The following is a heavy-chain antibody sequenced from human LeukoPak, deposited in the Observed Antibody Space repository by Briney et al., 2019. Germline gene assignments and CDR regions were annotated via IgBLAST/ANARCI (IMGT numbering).Heavy chain of an antibody. V-gene: IGHV3-23*01. Sequence: GGSLRLSCAGSGFTLRSYAMSWVRQSPVKGLEWVSAISDSGDGTYYADSVKARFTISRDNSKNTVYLEMSSLRAEDTAVYYCVRDNPRCCGVVPANIDDYWGQGTLVTVSS. CDR2: ISDSGDGT. D-gene: IGHD2-15*01. CDR1: GFTLRSYA. CDR3: VRDNPRCCGVVPANIDDY. J-gene: IGHJ4*02.